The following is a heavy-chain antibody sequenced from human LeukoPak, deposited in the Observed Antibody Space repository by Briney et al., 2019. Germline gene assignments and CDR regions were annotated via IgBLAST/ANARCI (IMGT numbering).Heavy chain of an antibody. Sequence: GGSLRLSCATSGFTFSSYGLHWVRQAPGKGLEWVSAISGSGGSTYYADSVKGRFTISRDNSKNTLYLQMNTLRAEDTAVYYCAEGDNGWFDPWGQGTLVTVSS. CDR1: GFTFSSYG. D-gene: IGHD2-8*01. J-gene: IGHJ5*02. V-gene: IGHV3-23*01. CDR2: ISGSGGST. CDR3: AEGDNGWFDP.